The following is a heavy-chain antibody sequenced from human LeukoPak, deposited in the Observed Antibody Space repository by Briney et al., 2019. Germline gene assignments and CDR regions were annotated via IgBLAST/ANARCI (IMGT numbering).Heavy chain of an antibody. J-gene: IGHJ4*02. D-gene: IGHD6-19*01. CDR2: IRYDGSNK. V-gene: IGHV3-33*08. Sequence: PGRSLRLSCAASGFTFSSYGMHWVRQAPGKGLEWVAFIRYDGSNKYYADSVKGRFTISRDNAKNSLYLQMNSLRAEDTAVYYCARDFVAGPRGGYWGQGTLVTVSS. CDR3: ARDFVAGPRGGY. CDR1: GFTFSSYG.